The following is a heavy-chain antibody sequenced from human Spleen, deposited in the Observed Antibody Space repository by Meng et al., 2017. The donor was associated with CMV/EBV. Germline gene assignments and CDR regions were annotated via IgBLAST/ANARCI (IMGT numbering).Heavy chain of an antibody. J-gene: IGHJ4*02. Sequence: ASVKVSCKASGGTFSSYAISWVRQAPGQGLEWMGWMNPNSGNTGYAQKFQGRVTMTRNTSISTAYMELSSLRSEDTAVYYCARGSITMVRGIGYWGQGTLVTVSS. CDR3: ARGSITMVRGIGY. CDR2: MNPNSGNT. D-gene: IGHD3-10*01. V-gene: IGHV1-8*02. CDR1: GGTFSSYA.